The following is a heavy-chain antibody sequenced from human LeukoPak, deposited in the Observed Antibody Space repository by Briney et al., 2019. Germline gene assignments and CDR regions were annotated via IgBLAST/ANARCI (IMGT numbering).Heavy chain of an antibody. D-gene: IGHD5-18*01. J-gene: IGHJ6*02. CDR1: GFTFSSYA. CDR2: ISGSGGST. CDR3: AKGRGYSYGSRVNYYYGMDV. V-gene: IGHV3-23*01. Sequence: PGGSLRLSCAASGFTFSSYAMSWVRQAPGKGLEWVSAISGSGGSTYYEDSVKGRFTISRDNSKNTLYLQMNSLRAEDTAVYYCAKGRGYSYGSRVNYYYGMDVWGQGTTVTVSS.